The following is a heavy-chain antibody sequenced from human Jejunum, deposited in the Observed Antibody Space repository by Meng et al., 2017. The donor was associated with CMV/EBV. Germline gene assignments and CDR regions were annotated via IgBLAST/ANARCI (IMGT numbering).Heavy chain of an antibody. Sequence: TFTGFYINWVRQAPGQGLEWMGWTNPNNGGTNYAPKFQGRVTMTSDTSTSTAYMDLSRLTSDDTAVYYCTRDLYCGGNCYSAGDYWGQGTRVTVSS. CDR1: TFTGFY. V-gene: IGHV1-2*02. J-gene: IGHJ4*02. CDR2: TNPNNGGT. D-gene: IGHD2-21*01. CDR3: TRDLYCGGNCYSAGDY.